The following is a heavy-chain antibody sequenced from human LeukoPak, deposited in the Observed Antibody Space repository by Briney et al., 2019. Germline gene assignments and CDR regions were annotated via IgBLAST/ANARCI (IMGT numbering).Heavy chain of an antibody. CDR2: IYSGGST. CDR3: ARSSRSSWYSFGY. D-gene: IGHD6-13*01. J-gene: IGHJ4*02. Sequence: GSLRLSCAASGFTVSSNYMSWVRQAPGKGLEWVSVIYSGGSTYYADSVTGRFTISRDNSKNTLYLQMNSLRAEDTAVYYCARSSRSSWYSFGYWGQGTLVTVSS. CDR1: GFTVSSNY. V-gene: IGHV3-53*01.